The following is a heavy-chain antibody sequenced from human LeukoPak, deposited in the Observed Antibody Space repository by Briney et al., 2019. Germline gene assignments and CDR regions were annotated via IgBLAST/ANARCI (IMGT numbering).Heavy chain of an antibody. Sequence: GGSLRLSCAASGFTFSSYAMSWVRQAPGKGLEWVSAISGSGGSTYYADSVKGRFTISRDNSKTTLYLQMNSLGAEDTAVYYCAKAAQPAMTYYNWFDPWGQGTLVTVSS. CDR2: ISGSGGST. D-gene: IGHD5-18*01. CDR3: AKAAQPAMTYYNWFDP. CDR1: GFTFSSYA. V-gene: IGHV3-23*01. J-gene: IGHJ5*02.